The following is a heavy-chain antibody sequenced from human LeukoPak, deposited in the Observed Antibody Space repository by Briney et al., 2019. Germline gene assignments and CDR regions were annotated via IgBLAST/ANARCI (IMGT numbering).Heavy chain of an antibody. CDR2: MYYSGST. V-gene: IGHV4-31*03. Sequence: SETLSLTCTVSGSSFSGYYWTWIRQHPGKGLEWIGYMYYSGSTYYNPSLKSRVTISVDTSKNQFSLKLSSVTAADTAVYYCASYMTTVTTYRDYWGQGTLVTVSS. CDR1: GSSFSGYY. CDR3: ASYMTTVTTYRDY. J-gene: IGHJ4*02. D-gene: IGHD4-17*01.